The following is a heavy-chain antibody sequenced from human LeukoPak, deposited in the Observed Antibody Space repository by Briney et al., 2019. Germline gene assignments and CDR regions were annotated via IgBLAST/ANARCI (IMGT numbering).Heavy chain of an antibody. J-gene: IGHJ4*02. CDR1: GFTFSSYA. V-gene: IGHV3-30-3*01. CDR3: ARDPRPSLYYYDSSGYYRHDERGGYLDY. CDR2: ISYDGSNK. Sequence: PGGSLRLSCAASGFTFSSYAMHWVRQAPGKGLEWVAVISYDGSNKYYADSVKGRFTISRDNSKNTLYLQMNSLRAEDTAVYYCARDPRPSLYYYDSSGYYRHDERGGYLDYWGQGTLVTVSS. D-gene: IGHD3-22*01.